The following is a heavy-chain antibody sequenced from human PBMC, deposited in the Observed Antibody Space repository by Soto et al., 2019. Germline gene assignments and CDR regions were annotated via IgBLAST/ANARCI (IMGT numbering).Heavy chain of an antibody. J-gene: IGHJ4*02. D-gene: IGHD3-10*01. CDR3: AKKSRFGEV. CDR1: GFTFSSYA. CDR2: ISGSGGST. V-gene: IGHV3-23*01. Sequence: PGGSLRLSCAASGFTFSSYAMSWVRQAPGKGLEWVSAISGSGGSTYYANSVKGRFTTSRDKSKNTLYLQMNSLRAEDTAVYYCAKKSRFGEVWGQGTLVTVSS.